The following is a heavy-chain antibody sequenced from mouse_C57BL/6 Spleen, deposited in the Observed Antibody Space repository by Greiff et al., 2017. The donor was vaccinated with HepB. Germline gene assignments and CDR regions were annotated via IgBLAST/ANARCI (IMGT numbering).Heavy chain of an antibody. CDR2: IDPETGGT. CDR3: TRRENSFYAMDY. J-gene: IGHJ4*01. CDR1: GYTFTDYE. Sequence: VQLQESGAELVRPGASVTLSCKASGYTFTDYEMHWVKQTPVHGLEWIGAIDPETGGTAYNQKFKGKAILTADKSSRTAYMELRSLTSEDSAVNYCTRRENSFYAMDYWGQGTSVTVSS. V-gene: IGHV1-15*01.